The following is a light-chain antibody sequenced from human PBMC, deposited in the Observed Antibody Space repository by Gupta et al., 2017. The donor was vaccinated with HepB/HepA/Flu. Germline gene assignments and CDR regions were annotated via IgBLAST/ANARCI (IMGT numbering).Light chain of an antibody. CDR2: SAS. CDR1: QRVVSRY. CDR3: QHYADSPPT. Sequence: IVLTQYPGTLSLSPGEGATLSCRASQRVVSRYLAWYQQRPGQAPRLLIHSASTRATAIPDRFSGSGSGTEFTLTISRLEAEDSAVYFCQHYADSPPTFGQGTKVEMK. J-gene: IGKJ1*01. V-gene: IGKV3-20*01.